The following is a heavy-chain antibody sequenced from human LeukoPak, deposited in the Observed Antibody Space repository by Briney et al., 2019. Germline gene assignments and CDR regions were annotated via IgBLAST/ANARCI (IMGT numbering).Heavy chain of an antibody. CDR2: IYPDGSAT. Sequence: GGSLRLSCAASGFTFSTNWMHWVRQAPGKGLVWVSRIYPDGSATSYADSVKGRLTISRDNAKNTLYLQMNSLRAEDTAIYYCAKCGSTFCDFWGQGTLVTVAS. CDR1: GFTFSTNW. V-gene: IGHV3-74*01. D-gene: IGHD1-26*01. CDR3: AKCGSTFCDF. J-gene: IGHJ4*02.